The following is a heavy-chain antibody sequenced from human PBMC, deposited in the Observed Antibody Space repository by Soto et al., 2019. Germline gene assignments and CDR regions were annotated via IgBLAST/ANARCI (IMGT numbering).Heavy chain of an antibody. J-gene: IGHJ5*02. CDR2: IYYSEST. Sequence: QLQLQESGPGLVKPSETLSLTCTVSGGSISSSSYYWGWIRQPPGKGLEWIGSIYYSESTYYNPSLKSRVTISVDTSKTQFSLKLSSVTAADTAVYYCASLSRGSYFNWFDPWGQGTLVTVSS. V-gene: IGHV4-39*01. CDR3: ASLSRGSYFNWFDP. CDR1: GGSISSSSYY. D-gene: IGHD1-26*01.